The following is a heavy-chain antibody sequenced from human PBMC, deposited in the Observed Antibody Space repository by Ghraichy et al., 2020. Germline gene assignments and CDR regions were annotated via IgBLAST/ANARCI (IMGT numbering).Heavy chain of an antibody. V-gene: IGHV4-59*01. CDR2: IYYSGST. D-gene: IGHD3-3*01. J-gene: IGHJ4*02. Sequence: ESLNISCTVSGGSISSYYWSWIRQPPGKGLEWIGYIYYSGSTNYNPSLKSRVTISVDTSKNQFSLKLSSVTAADTAVYYCARDRADFWSGYSHSFDYWGRETL. CDR3: ARDRADFWSGYSHSFDY. CDR1: GGSISSYY.